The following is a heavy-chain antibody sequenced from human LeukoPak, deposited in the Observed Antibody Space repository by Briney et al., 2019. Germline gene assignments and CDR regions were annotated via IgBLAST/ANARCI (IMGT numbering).Heavy chain of an antibody. V-gene: IGHV3-21*01. CDR2: ISSSSSHI. D-gene: IGHD2-8*01. Sequence: PGGSLRLSCAASGFTFSKYNMNWVRQAPGKGLEWVSSISSSSSHIYYADSVKGRFTISRDNARNSLYLQMNSLRAEDTGVYYCARSEMGYYNYYMDVWGKGTTVTVSS. CDR3: ARSEMGYYNYYMDV. J-gene: IGHJ6*03. CDR1: GFTFSKYN.